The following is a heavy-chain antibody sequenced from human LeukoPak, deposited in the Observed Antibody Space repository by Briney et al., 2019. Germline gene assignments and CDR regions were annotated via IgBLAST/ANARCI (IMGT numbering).Heavy chain of an antibody. V-gene: IGHV3-9*01. Sequence: PGGSLRLSCAASGFTFDDYAMHWVRQGPGKGLEWVSGISWNSGSIGYADSVKGRFTISRDNAKNSLYLQMNSLRAEDTAVFYCAKVRDDYVWGSYLGAFDIWGQGTMVTVSS. CDR2: ISWNSGSI. CDR1: GFTFDDYA. D-gene: IGHD3-16*01. J-gene: IGHJ3*02. CDR3: AKVRDDYVWGSYLGAFDI.